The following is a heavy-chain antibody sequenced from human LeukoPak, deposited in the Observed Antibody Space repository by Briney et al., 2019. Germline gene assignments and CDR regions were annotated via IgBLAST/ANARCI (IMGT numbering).Heavy chain of an antibody. D-gene: IGHD6-13*01. CDR3: ASYSSSRSYFDY. CDR2: IYHSGST. CDR1: GYSISSGYY. V-gene: IGHV4-38-2*02. J-gene: IGHJ4*02. Sequence: SETLSLTCTVSGYSISSGYYWGWIRQPPGKGLEWIGSIYHSGSTHYNPSLKSRVTISVDTSKNQFSLKLSSVTAADTAVYYCASYSSSRSYFDYWGQGTLVTVSS.